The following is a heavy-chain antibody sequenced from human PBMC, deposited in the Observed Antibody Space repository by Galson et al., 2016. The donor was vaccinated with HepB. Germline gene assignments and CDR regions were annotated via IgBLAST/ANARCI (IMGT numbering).Heavy chain of an antibody. J-gene: IGHJ4*02. Sequence: TLSLTCTVSGGSISSGGYYWNWIRQHPGKGLEWIGNIHYSGRTYYNPSLKSRVIILVDTSKKQFSLKVISVTAADTAVYYCVRGGNYGDYVGYFDYWGQGTLVTVSS. CDR1: GGSISSGGYY. CDR2: IHYSGRT. CDR3: VRGGNYGDYVGYFDY. V-gene: IGHV4-31*03. D-gene: IGHD4-17*01.